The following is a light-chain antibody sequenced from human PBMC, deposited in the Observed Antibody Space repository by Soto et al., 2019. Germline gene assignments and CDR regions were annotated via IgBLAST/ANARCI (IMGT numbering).Light chain of an antibody. CDR1: QSISEY. J-gene: IGKJ1*01. Sequence: DIPMTQSPSSLSASVGDRVTITCRAGQSISEYLSWYQQKPGKAPNLLIYSTSTLQSGVPSRFSGSGSGTDFTLTISSLQPEDFATYYCLQTYTTPWTFGQGTKVEIK. V-gene: IGKV1-39*01. CDR3: LQTYTTPWT. CDR2: STS.